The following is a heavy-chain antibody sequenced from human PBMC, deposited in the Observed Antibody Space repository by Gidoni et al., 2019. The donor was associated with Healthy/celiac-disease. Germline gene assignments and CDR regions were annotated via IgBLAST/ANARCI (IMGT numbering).Heavy chain of an antibody. J-gene: IGHJ6*03. Sequence: EVPLLESGGGLVQPGGSLRLSCSASGFTFSRYAVSWVRQAPWKGLEWVSAISGSGGRTYYADSVKGRFTISRDNSKNTLYLQMNSLRAEDTAVYYCAKAGIAVAGTLYYYYYMDVWGKGTTVTVSS. CDR2: ISGSGGRT. D-gene: IGHD6-19*01. V-gene: IGHV3-23*01. CDR1: GFTFSRYA. CDR3: AKAGIAVAGTLYYYYYMDV.